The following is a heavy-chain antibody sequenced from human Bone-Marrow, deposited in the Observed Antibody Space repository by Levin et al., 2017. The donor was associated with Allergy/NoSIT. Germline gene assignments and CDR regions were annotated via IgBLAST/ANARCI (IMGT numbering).Heavy chain of an antibody. CDR1: GYSFTNYG. Sequence: PLASVKVSCKTSGYSFTNYGITWVRQAPGQGFEWMGWINVENGDTNYGQKFQGRVSMTTDTSTSTVYMELRSLRPDDTAVYYCARVARDAFGVVVEYYHYMDVWGKGTTVTVSS. D-gene: IGHD3-3*01. V-gene: IGHV1-18*01. CDR3: ARVARDAFGVVVEYYHYMDV. J-gene: IGHJ6*03. CDR2: INVENGDT.